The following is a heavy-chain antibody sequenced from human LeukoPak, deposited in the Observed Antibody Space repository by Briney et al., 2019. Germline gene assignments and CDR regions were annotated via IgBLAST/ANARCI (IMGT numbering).Heavy chain of an antibody. Sequence: GASVKVSCKASGYTFTSYTIHWVRQAPGQRLEWMGWISAYNGNTNYAQKLQGRVTMTTDTSTSTAYMELRSLRSDDTAVYYCARDSYHWNAARLAYYYYMDVWGKGTTVTISS. CDR3: ARDSYHWNAARLAYYYYMDV. CDR1: GYTFTSYT. J-gene: IGHJ6*03. V-gene: IGHV1-18*01. D-gene: IGHD1-1*01. CDR2: ISAYNGNT.